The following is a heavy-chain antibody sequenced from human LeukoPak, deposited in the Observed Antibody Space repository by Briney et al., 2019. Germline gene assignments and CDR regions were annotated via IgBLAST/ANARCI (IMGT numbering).Heavy chain of an antibody. CDR1: GFTFSNAW. CDR3: ATVQWPN. D-gene: IGHD6-19*01. J-gene: IGHJ4*02. Sequence: GGSLRLSCAASGFTFSNAWMNWVRQAPGKGLEWVGRIKSDTDGGTTDYAAPVKGRFTISRDDSNNTLYLQMNSPNTEDTGVYYCATVQWPNWGQGSLVTVSS. V-gene: IGHV3-15*01. CDR2: IKSDTDGGTT.